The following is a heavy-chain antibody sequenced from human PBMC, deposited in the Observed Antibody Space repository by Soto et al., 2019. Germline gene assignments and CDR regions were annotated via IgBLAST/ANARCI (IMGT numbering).Heavy chain of an antibody. CDR2: INPNSGGT. J-gene: IGHJ6*02. D-gene: IGHD2-2*02. Sequence: ASVKVSCKASGYTFTGYCMHWVRQAPGQGLEWMGWINPNSGGTNYAQKFQGRVTMTRDTSISTAYMELSRLRSDDTAVYYCARDRGYCSSTSCYTGSYFYYYYGMDVWGQGTTVTVSS. CDR1: GYTFTGYC. V-gene: IGHV1-2*02. CDR3: ARDRGYCSSTSCYTGSYFYYYYGMDV.